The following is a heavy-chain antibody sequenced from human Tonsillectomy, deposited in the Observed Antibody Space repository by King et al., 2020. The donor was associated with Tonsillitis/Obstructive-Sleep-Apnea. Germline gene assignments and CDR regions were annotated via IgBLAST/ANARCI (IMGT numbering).Heavy chain of an antibody. Sequence: QLQESGPGLVKPSQTLSLTCTVSGGSISSGGYYWSWIRQHPGKGLEWIGYIYYSGSTYYNPSLKSRVTIPVDTSKNQFSLKLGSVTAADTAVYYCAEGGYCSGGRCPLVYFDYWGQGTLVTVSS. CDR3: AEGGYCSGGRCPLVYFDY. CDR2: IYYSGST. V-gene: IGHV4-31*03. J-gene: IGHJ4*02. D-gene: IGHD2-15*01. CDR1: GGSISSGGYY.